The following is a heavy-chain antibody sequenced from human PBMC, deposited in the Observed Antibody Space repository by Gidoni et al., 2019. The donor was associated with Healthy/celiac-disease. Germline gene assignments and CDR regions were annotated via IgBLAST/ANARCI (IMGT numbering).Heavy chain of an antibody. V-gene: IGHV3-30*04. Sequence: QVQLVESGGGVVQPGRSLRLYCAASGFTFSSYAMHWVRQAPGQGLVWVAVISYDGSNKYYADSVKGRFTISRDNSKNTLYLQMNSLRAEDTAVYYCARGHGSGSYYKYAFDIWGQGTMVTVSS. J-gene: IGHJ3*02. D-gene: IGHD3-10*01. CDR2: ISYDGSNK. CDR1: GFTFSSYA. CDR3: ARGHGSGSYYKYAFDI.